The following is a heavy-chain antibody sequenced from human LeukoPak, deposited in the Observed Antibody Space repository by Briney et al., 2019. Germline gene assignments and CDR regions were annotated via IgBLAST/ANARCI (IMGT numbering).Heavy chain of an antibody. CDR2: ISAWGGTT. V-gene: IGHV3-23*01. CDR3: ARDLTNIHTTGSTYDAIDI. D-gene: IGHD1-1*01. CDR1: GLTFSSYG. Sequence: PGGSLRLACAAPGLTFSSYGRRWARQAPGKGLEWVSAISAWGGTTYYADSVTGHFTISRDNSKNTLYLQMNSLSAEDTAVYYCARDLTNIHTTGSTYDAIDIWGQGTMVTVSS. J-gene: IGHJ3*02.